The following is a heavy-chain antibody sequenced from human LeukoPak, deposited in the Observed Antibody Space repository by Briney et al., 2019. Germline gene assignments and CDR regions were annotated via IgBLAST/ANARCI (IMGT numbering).Heavy chain of an antibody. D-gene: IGHD6-19*01. Sequence: SETLSLTCTVSGGSISSTSYHWAWIRQPPGKGLEWIGNIYNGGSTHYNPSLKSRVTIFVDTSKNQFSLKLSSVTAADTAVYYCARGIVVAGHFDYWGQGTLVTVSS. J-gene: IGHJ4*02. CDR3: ARGIVVAGHFDY. CDR1: GGSISSTSYH. V-gene: IGHV4-39*01. CDR2: IYNGGST.